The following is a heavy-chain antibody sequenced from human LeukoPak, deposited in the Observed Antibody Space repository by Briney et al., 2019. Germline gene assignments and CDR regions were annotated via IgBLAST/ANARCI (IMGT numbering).Heavy chain of an antibody. V-gene: IGHV3-9*01. Sequence: PGRSLRLSCAASGFTFDDYAMHWVRQAPGKGLEWVSGISWNSGSIGYADSVKGRFTISRDNSENTLYLQMNSLRAEDTAIYYCANPYYWGQGTLVTVSS. CDR3: ANPYY. CDR2: ISWNSGSI. CDR1: GFTFDDYA. J-gene: IGHJ4*02.